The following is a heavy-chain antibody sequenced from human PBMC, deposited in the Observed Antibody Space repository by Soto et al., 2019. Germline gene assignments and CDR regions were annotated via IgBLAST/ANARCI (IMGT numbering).Heavy chain of an antibody. CDR1: GGSISPFY. V-gene: IGHV4-59*01. CDR3: ARVGGVAARTFDY. J-gene: IGHJ4*02. CDR2: LYYSDNT. D-gene: IGHD3-16*01. Sequence: SETLSLICTVSGGSISPFYWSWVRQPPGKGLEWIGYLYYSDNTNYNPSLKSRVTISVDASKNQVSLRLTSVTAADTAVYYCARVGGVAARTFDYWGQGTVVTVSS.